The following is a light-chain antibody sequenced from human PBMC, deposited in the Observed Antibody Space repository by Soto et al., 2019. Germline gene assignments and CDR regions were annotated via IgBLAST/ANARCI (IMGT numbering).Light chain of an antibody. CDR3: SSYAGSNNVV. CDR1: SSDVGGYNY. V-gene: IGLV2-8*01. CDR2: EVS. Sequence: SALTQPPSASGSPGQSVAISCTGTSSDVGGYNYVSWYQHHPGKAPKLMMYEVSRRPSGVPDRFSGSKSGNTASLTVSGLQAEDEADYYCSSYAGSNNVVFGGGTQLTVL. J-gene: IGLJ2*01.